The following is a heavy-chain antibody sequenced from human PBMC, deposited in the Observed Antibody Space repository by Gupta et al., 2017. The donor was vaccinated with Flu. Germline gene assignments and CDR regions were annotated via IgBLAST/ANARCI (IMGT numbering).Heavy chain of an antibody. CDR1: GYTFTTYG. D-gene: IGHD1-1*01. V-gene: IGHV1-18*01. CDR2: ISSHSRDT. Sequence: QVHLVQSGVEVKKPGASVRVSCKASGYTFTTYGISWVRQPPGQGLEWMGWISSHSRDTREGDKRQGRVTLTTDTVANTAYIALRSLTLDDTAVYDWARERQFASPQHPECCDTWGHGTM. CDR3: ARERQFASPQHPECCDT. J-gene: IGHJ3*02.